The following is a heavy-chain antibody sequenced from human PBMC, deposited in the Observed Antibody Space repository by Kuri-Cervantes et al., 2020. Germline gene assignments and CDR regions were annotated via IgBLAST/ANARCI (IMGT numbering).Heavy chain of an antibody. CDR3: ARVGGGSTQLSNFDY. J-gene: IGHJ4*02. D-gene: IGHD2-2*01. CDR1: GFTFSNFW. CDR2: IKPDGTEK. Sequence: GGSLRLSCVASGFTFSNFWMSWVRQAPGKGLESLTNIKPDGTEKYYADSVKGRFTISRDNSKNTLYLQMNSLRTDDTAVYYCARVGGGSTQLSNFDYWGQGTLVTVSS. V-gene: IGHV3-7*01.